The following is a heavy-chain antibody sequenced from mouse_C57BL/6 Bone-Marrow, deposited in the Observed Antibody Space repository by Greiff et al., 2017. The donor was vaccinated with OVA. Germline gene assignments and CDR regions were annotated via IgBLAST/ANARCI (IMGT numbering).Heavy chain of an antibody. V-gene: IGHV1-82*01. D-gene: IGHD4-1*01. Sequence: VQLQQSGPELVKPGASVKISCKASGYAFSSSWMNWVKQRPGKGLEWLGRIYPGDGDTNYNGKFKGKATLTADKSSSTAYMQLSSLTSEDAAVYFCARDWDFDYWGQGTTRTVSS. CDR2: IYPGDGDT. J-gene: IGHJ2*01. CDR3: ARDWDFDY. CDR1: GYAFSSSW.